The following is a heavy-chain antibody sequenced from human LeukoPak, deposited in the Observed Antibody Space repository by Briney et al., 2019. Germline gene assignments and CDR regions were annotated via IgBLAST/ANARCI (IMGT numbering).Heavy chain of an antibody. J-gene: IGHJ4*02. Sequence: ETLSLTCTVSGGSISSYYWSWVRQAPGKGLEWVSAISGSGGSTYYADSVKGRFTISRDNSKNTLYLQMNSLRAEDTAVYYCAKEYYYGSGSYPSYSYFDYWGQGTLVTVSS. D-gene: IGHD3-10*01. V-gene: IGHV3-23*01. CDR2: ISGSGGST. CDR1: GGSISSYY. CDR3: AKEYYYGSGSYPSYSYFDY.